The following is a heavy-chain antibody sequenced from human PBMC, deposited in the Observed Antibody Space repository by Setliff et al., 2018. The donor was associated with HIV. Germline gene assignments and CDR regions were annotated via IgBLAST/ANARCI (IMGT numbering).Heavy chain of an antibody. D-gene: IGHD5-18*01. Sequence: HLGGSLRLSCAASGFTFSSYGIHWVRQAPGKGLEWVALIWYDESNKYYADSVKGRFTIPRDNSKNTVYLQMNSLRAEDTAVYYCARDFRIQLWLRSPFDYWGQGTLVTVSS. CDR1: GFTFSSYG. J-gene: IGHJ4*02. V-gene: IGHV3-33*01. CDR3: ARDFRIQLWLRSPFDY. CDR2: IWYDESNK.